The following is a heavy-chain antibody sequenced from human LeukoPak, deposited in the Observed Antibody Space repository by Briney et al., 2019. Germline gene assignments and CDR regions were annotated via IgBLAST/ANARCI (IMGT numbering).Heavy chain of an antibody. J-gene: IGHJ4*02. D-gene: IGHD3-10*01. CDR3: ARQSVGFGEFNFDY. V-gene: IGHV4-61*09. Sequence: SETLSLTCTVSGGSISSRSYCWSWIRQPAGKGLEWIGHVHISGSTNYNSSLKSRVTISVDTSKNQFSLKLSSVTAADTAAYYCARQSVGFGEFNFDYWGQGTLVTVSS. CDR1: GGSISSRSYC. CDR2: VHISGST.